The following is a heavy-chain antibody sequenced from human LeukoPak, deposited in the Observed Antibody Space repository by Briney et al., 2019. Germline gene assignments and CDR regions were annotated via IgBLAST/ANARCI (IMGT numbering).Heavy chain of an antibody. D-gene: IGHD3-10*01. CDR3: ARDFYYGSGSYYNDY. CDR2: ISSSSSYI. J-gene: IGHJ4*02. Sequence: KPGGSLRLSCAASGFTFSSYSMNWVRQAPGKGLEWVSSISSSSSYIYYADSVKGRFTIPRDNAKNSLYLQMNSLRAEDTAVYYCARDFYYGSGSYYNDYWGQGTLVTVSS. CDR1: GFTFSSYS. V-gene: IGHV3-21*01.